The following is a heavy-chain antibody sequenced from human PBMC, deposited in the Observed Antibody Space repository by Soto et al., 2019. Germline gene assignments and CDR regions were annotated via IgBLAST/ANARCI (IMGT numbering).Heavy chain of an antibody. J-gene: IGHJ6*02. CDR1: GFTFSSYE. Sequence: PGGSLRLSCEVSGFTFSSYEMYWVRQAPGKGLEWVAYISSSGETVYYAGSMQGRFTISRDNAKNSLYLQMSSLGAEDTAVYYCAREGFYAMDVWGQGTTVTVSS. CDR2: ISSSGETV. D-gene: IGHD2-2*01. V-gene: IGHV3-48*03. CDR3: AREGFYAMDV.